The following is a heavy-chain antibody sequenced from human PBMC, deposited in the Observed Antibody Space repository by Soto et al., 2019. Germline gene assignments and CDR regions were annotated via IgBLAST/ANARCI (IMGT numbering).Heavy chain of an antibody. D-gene: IGHD1-26*01. V-gene: IGHV4-30-2*03. CDR2: IYYSGST. CDR3: ATQEVGGSYVYTFDP. J-gene: IGHJ5*02. Sequence: TLALTCAVSGVSISSGGYSWCWIRQPPGKGLEWIGNIYYSGSTYYNPSLKSRVTISVDTSKNHFSLKLSSVTAADTAVYYCATQEVGGSYVYTFDPWGQGTLVTFSS. CDR1: GVSISSGGYS.